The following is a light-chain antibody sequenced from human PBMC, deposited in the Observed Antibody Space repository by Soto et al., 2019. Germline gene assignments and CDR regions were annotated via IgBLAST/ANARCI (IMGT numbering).Light chain of an antibody. V-gene: IGKV3-20*01. CDR3: QQYDSTPPT. J-gene: IGKJ1*01. Sequence: PGDRATLSCRASQSVNSNYLAWYQRKPGQAPRLLIYGASNRATDIPYRFSASGSWTDFTLTITRLEAEDFAVYYCQQYDSTPPTFGQGTKVEVK. CDR1: QSVNSNY. CDR2: GAS.